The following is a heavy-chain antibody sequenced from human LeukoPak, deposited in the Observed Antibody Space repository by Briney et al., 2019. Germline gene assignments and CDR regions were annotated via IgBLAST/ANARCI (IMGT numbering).Heavy chain of an antibody. CDR2: IWSDGTNQ. J-gene: IGHJ4*02. CDR1: GFTFSHFG. Sequence: PGGSLRLSCAASGFTFSHFGFHWVRQAPGKGLEWVAVIWSDGTNQYYGDSVKGRFIIYRDDSHNTVYLQMNSLRVEDTAVYYCAKDAQRGFDYSNSLEYWGQGSLVTASS. D-gene: IGHD4-11*01. V-gene: IGHV3-33*06. CDR3: AKDAQRGFDYSNSLEY.